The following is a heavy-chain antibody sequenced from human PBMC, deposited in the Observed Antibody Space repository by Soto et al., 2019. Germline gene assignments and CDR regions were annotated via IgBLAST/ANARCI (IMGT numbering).Heavy chain of an antibody. D-gene: IGHD6-19*01. J-gene: IGHJ4*02. CDR2: ISFDGRNE. Sequence: QVQLVESGGGVVHPGRSLRLSCAASGFTFVRSSLHWARQAPGKGLEWVAGISFDGRNEFYADYVKGRFTISRDNSMSTLELQMTSLGSDDTAVYYCERGTGWFFFWGQGTLVTVSS. V-gene: IGHV3-30*04. CDR3: ERGTGWFFF. CDR1: GFTFVRSS.